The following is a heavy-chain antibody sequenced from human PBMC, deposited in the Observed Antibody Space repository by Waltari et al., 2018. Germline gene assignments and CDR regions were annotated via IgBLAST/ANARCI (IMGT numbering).Heavy chain of an antibody. CDR1: GGSISSYY. J-gene: IGHJ6*02. CDR2: IYYSGST. CDR3: ARVITIFGVVIASDGMDV. V-gene: IGHV4-59*01. D-gene: IGHD3-3*01. Sequence: QVQLQESGPGLVKPSETLSLTCTVSGGSISSYYWSWIRQPPGKGLEWIVYIYYSGSTNYNPSLKSRVTISVDTSKNQFSLKLSSVTAADTAVYYCARVITIFGVVIASDGMDVWGQGTTVTVSS.